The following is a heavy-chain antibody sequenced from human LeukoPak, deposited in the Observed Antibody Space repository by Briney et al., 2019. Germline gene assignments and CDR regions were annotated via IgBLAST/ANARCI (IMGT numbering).Heavy chain of an antibody. V-gene: IGHV1-69*13. Sequence: ASVKVSCKASGYTFTSYDINWVRQAPGQGLECMGGIIPIFGTANYAQKFQGRVTITADESTSTAYMELSSLRYEDTAVYYCARVWCSGGSCYSSRGAFDIWGQGTMVTVSS. CDR3: ARVWCSGGSCYSSRGAFDI. CDR2: IIPIFGTA. J-gene: IGHJ3*02. CDR1: GYTFTSYD. D-gene: IGHD2-15*01.